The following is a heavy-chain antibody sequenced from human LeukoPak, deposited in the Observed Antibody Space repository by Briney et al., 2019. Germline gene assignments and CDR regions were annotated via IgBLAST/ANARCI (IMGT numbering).Heavy chain of an antibody. V-gene: IGHV3-7*01. CDR1: GFTLSSYS. Sequence: GGSLRLSCVVSGFTLSSYSMIWLRQAPGKGLQWVANMKKDGSETKYVESVKGRFTISRDNAKNSLYLQMNSLRAEDTAVYYCGRHRSGSGTYFIDYWGQGTLVSVSS. J-gene: IGHJ4*02. CDR2: MKKDGSET. CDR3: GRHRSGSGTYFIDY. D-gene: IGHD3-10*01.